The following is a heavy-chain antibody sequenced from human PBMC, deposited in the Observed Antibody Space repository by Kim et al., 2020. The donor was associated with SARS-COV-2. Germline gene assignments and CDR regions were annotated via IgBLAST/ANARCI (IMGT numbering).Heavy chain of an antibody. CDR3: ARDAVAGTSYYYYGMDV. CDR2: IYYSGST. Sequence: SETLSLTCTVSGGSISSSSYYWGWIRQPPGKGLEWIGSIYYSGSTYYNPSLKSRVTISVDTSKNQFSLKLSSVTAADTAVYYCARDAVAGTSYYYYGMDVWGQGTTVTVSS. CDR1: GGSISSSSYY. V-gene: IGHV4-39*07. J-gene: IGHJ6*02. D-gene: IGHD6-19*01.